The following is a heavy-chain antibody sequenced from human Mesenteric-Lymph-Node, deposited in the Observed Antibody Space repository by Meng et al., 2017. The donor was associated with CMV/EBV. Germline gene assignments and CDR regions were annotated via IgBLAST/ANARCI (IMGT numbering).Heavy chain of an antibody. Sequence: GGSLRLSCAASRLTFRIYWMHWVRQVPGKGLVWVSRINSDGSRTKYADSVKGRFTISRDNAKNTVSLQMDSLRAEDTAVYYCARDRCTDGVCHFFDYWGQGTLVTVSS. CDR2: INSDGSRT. V-gene: IGHV3-74*03. J-gene: IGHJ4*02. CDR3: ARDRCTDGVCHFFDY. D-gene: IGHD2-8*01. CDR1: RLTFRIYW.